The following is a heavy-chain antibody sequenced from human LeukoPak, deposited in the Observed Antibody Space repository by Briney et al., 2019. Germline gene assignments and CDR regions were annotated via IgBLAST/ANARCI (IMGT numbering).Heavy chain of an antibody. D-gene: IGHD3-22*01. CDR1: GGTFSSYA. Sequence: GSSVKVSCKASGGTFSSYAISWVRQAPGQGLEWMGRIIPIFGTANYAQKFQGRVTITTDGSTSTAYMELSSLRSEDTAVYYCAREWYDSPVGAFDIWGQGTMVTVSS. J-gene: IGHJ3*02. CDR2: IIPIFGTA. V-gene: IGHV1-69*05. CDR3: AREWYDSPVGAFDI.